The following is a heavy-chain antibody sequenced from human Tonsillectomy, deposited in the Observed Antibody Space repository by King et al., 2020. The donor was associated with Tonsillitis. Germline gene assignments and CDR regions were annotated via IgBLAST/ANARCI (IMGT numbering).Heavy chain of an antibody. J-gene: IGHJ3*02. CDR2: INPNNGGT. V-gene: IGHV1-2*02. Sequence: VQLVESGAEVKKPGASVKVSCKASGYTFTGYYMHWVRQAPGQGLEWMGWINPNNGGTNYAQKFQGRVTMTRDTSISTAYMELSRLRSDDTAVYYCARAKYYYDRSGYYQNDAFDIWGQGTMVTVSS. CDR3: ARAKYYYDRSGYYQNDAFDI. CDR1: GYTFTGYY. D-gene: IGHD3-22*01.